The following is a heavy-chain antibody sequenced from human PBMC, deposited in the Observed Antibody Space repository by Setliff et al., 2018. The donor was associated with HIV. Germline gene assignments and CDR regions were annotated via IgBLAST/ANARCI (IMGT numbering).Heavy chain of an antibody. CDR1: GFTFRNAW. J-gene: IGHJ4*02. V-gene: IGHV3-15*06. D-gene: IGHD2-21*01. CDR2: IKSKSDGGAV. Sequence: NPGGSLRLSCADSGFTFRNAWMSWVRQAPGKGLEWVGRIKSKSDGGAVHYAAPVKGRFTISRDDSQDTLYLEMNSLKTEDTAVYYCTTGTRLVDWGQGALVTVSS. CDR3: TTGTRLVD.